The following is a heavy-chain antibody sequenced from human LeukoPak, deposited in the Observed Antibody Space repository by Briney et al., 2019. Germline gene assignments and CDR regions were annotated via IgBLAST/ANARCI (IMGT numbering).Heavy chain of an antibody. D-gene: IGHD2-2*01. CDR1: GFTFSNAW. CDR2: IKSKTDGGTT. J-gene: IGHJ4*02. CDR3: TTLRSIATDY. Sequence: PGGSLRLSCAASGFTFSNAWMSWVRQAPGEGLEWVGHIKSKTDGGTTDYAAPVKGRLTISRDDSKNTLYLQMNSLKTEDTAVYYCTTLRSIATDYWGQGTLVTVSS. V-gene: IGHV3-15*01.